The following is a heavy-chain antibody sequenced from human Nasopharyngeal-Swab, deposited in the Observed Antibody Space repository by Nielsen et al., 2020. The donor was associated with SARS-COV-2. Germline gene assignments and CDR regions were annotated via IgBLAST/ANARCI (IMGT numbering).Heavy chain of an antibody. CDR2: INPNSGGT. Sequence: ASVKVSCKASGYTFTGYYMHWVRQAPGQGLEWMGWINPNSGGTNYAQKFQGRVTMTRDTSISTAHMELSRLRSDDTAVYYCARRPATVDDAFDIWGQGTMVTVSS. CDR1: GYTFTGYY. V-gene: IGHV1-2*02. CDR3: ARRPATVDDAFDI. J-gene: IGHJ3*02. D-gene: IGHD4-17*01.